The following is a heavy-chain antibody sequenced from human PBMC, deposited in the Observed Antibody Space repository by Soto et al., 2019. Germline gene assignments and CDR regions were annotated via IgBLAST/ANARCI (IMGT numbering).Heavy chain of an antibody. Sequence: PSETLSLTCTVSGGSISSGDYYWSWIRQPPGKGLEWIGYIYYSGSTYYNPSLKGRVTISVDTSKNQFSLKLSSVTAADTAVYYCAREGYCSSTGCYRLGWFDPWGQGTLVTVSS. CDR3: AREGYCSSTGCYRLGWFDP. V-gene: IGHV4-30-4*01. J-gene: IGHJ5*02. D-gene: IGHD2-2*01. CDR2: IYYSGST. CDR1: GGSISSGDYY.